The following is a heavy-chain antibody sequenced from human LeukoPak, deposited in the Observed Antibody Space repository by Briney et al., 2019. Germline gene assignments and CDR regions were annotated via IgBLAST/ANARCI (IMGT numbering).Heavy chain of an antibody. J-gene: IGHJ4*02. V-gene: IGHV3-20*04. Sequence: PGGSLRLSCAASGFTVSSNYMSWVRQAPGKGLEWVSSIKWNGGSTGYADSVKGRFTISRDNAKNSLYLQMNSLRAEDTALYYCARDGGDCSGDSCYVGYWGQGTLVTVSS. D-gene: IGHD2-15*01. CDR1: GFTVSSNY. CDR2: IKWNGGST. CDR3: ARDGGDCSGDSCYVGY.